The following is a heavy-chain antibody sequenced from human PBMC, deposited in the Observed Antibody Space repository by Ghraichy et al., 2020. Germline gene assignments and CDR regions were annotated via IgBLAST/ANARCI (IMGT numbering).Heavy chain of an antibody. V-gene: IGHV3-23*01. CDR3: TTREGTTHYFDY. D-gene: IGHD1-7*01. CDR2: ITKDGGT. Sequence: GGSLRLSCAASGVAFSTNAMSWVRQAPGKGLEWVSVITKDGGTYYADSVKGRFTLSRDNSKDTLYLKMNTLRAEDTALYYCTTREGTTHYFDYWGQGTLVTVSS. CDR1: GVAFSTNA. J-gene: IGHJ4*02.